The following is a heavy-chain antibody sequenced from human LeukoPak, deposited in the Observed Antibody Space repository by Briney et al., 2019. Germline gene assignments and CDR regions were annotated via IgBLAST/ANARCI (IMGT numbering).Heavy chain of an antibody. CDR2: IYYSGST. D-gene: IGHD2-2*01. CDR3: ARHHIVVVPAASHRWGFDY. Sequence: SETLSLTCTVSGGSISSYYWSWIRQPPGKGLEWIGYIYYSGSTNYNPSLKSRVTISVDTSKNQFSLKLSSVTAADTAAYYCARHHIVVVPAASHRWGFDYWGQGTLVTVSS. J-gene: IGHJ4*02. CDR1: GGSISSYY. V-gene: IGHV4-59*08.